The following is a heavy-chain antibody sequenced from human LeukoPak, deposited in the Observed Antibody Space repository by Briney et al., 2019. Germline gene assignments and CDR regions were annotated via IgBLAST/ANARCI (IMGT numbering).Heavy chain of an antibody. V-gene: IGHV3-7*01. CDR2: IMQDGSEK. J-gene: IGHJ4*02. D-gene: IGHD6-13*01. CDR3: AREWQGGIAAAGTRIEGDY. CDR1: GSSVSGYW. Sequence: GGSLRLSCAVSGSSVSGYWMTCVRPAPGKGGECVANIMQDGSEKTYVDSVKGRFTISRDNAENSLFLQMNSLRVEDTAVYYCAREWQGGIAAAGTRIEGDYWGQGTLVAVSS.